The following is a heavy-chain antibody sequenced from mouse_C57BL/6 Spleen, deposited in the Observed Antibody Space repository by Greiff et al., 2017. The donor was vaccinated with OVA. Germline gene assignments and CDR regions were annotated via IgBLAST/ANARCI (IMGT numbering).Heavy chain of an antibody. V-gene: IGHV5-9*01. Sequence: EVQGVESGGGLVKPGGSLKLSCAASGFTFSSYTMSWVRQTPEKRLEWVATISGGGGNTYYPDSVKGRFTISRDNAKNTLYLHMSSLRSEDTALYYCAIYGSSYYAMDYWGQGTSVTVSS. J-gene: IGHJ4*01. D-gene: IGHD1-1*01. CDR3: AIYGSSYYAMDY. CDR2: ISGGGGNT. CDR1: GFTFSSYT.